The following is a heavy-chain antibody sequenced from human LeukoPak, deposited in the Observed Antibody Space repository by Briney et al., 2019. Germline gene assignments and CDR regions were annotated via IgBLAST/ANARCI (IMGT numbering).Heavy chain of an antibody. CDR3: AKDLGYCSGGSCYEIDY. V-gene: IGHV3-30*18. D-gene: IGHD2-15*01. J-gene: IGHJ4*02. Sequence: PGRSLRLSCAASGFTFSSYGMHWVRQAPGKGLEWVAVISYDGSNKYYADSVKGRFTISRDNSKNTLYLQMNSLRAEDTAVYYRAKDLGYCSGGSCYEIDYWGQGTLVTVSS. CDR1: GFTFSSYG. CDR2: ISYDGSNK.